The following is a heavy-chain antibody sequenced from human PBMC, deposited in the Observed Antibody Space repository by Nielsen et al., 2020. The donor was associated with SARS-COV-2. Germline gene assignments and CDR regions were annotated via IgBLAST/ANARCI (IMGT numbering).Heavy chain of an antibody. D-gene: IGHD3-10*01. CDR1: GYNFIAYS. Sequence: ASVKVSCKASGYNFIAYSLHWVRQAPAPGLEWMGRINPDSGGTILAQKFQGRVTMTRDTPINTAYMELRALRPEDTAVFYCATGEGGFWGQGTLLTVSS. V-gene: IGHV1-2*06. CDR2: INPDSGGT. CDR3: ATGEGGF. J-gene: IGHJ1*01.